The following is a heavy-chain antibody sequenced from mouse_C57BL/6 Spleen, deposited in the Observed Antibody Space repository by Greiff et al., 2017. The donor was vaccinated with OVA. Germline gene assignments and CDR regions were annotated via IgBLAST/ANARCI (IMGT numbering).Heavy chain of an antibody. CDR2: IHPNSGST. CDR1: GYTFTSYW. V-gene: IGHV1-64*01. D-gene: IGHD2-1*01. CDR3: ARDYGNYPPYYFDY. Sequence: QVQLQQPGAELVKPGASVKLSCKASGYTFTSYWMHWVKQRPGQGLEWIGMIHPNSGSTNYNEKFKSKATLTVDKSSSTAYMQLSSLTSEDSAVYYCARDYGNYPPYYFDYWGQGTTLTVSS. J-gene: IGHJ2*01.